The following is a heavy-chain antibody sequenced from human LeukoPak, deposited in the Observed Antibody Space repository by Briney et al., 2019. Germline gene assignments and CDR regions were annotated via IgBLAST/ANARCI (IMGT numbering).Heavy chain of an antibody. J-gene: IGHJ6*04. V-gene: IGHV4-39*01. Sequence: MPSETLSLTCTVSGGSISSSSYYWGWIRQPPGKGLEWIGSIYYSGSTYYNPSLKSRVTISVDTSKNQFSLKLSSVTAADTAVYYCARRHNLLGTSDVWGKGTTVTVSS. CDR1: GGSISSSSYY. D-gene: IGHD1-20*01. CDR3: ARRHNLLGTSDV. CDR2: IYYSGST.